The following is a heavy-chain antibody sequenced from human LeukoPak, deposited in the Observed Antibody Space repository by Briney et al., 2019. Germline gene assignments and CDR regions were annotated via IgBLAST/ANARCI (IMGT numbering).Heavy chain of an antibody. CDR2: MNPNSGNT. V-gene: IGHV1-8*01. J-gene: IGHJ6*02. D-gene: IGHD3-3*01. CDR1: GYTFTSYD. CDR3: ARGTGAIFGVVIIRFVGMNV. Sequence: ASVKVSCKASGYTFTSYDINWVRQATGQGLEWMGWMNPNSGNTGYAQKFQGRVTMTRNTSTSTAYMELSSLRSEDTAVYYCARGTGAIFGVVIIRFVGMNVWGQGTTVTVSS.